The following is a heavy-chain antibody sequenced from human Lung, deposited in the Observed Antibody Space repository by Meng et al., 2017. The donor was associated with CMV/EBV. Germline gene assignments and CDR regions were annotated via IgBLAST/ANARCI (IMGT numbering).Heavy chain of an antibody. CDR3: VRGLAENLGWEMGY. CDR2: IDNNGRSA. V-gene: IGHV3-74*01. J-gene: IGHJ4*02. CDR1: GFTVRSYW. D-gene: IGHD1-26*01. Sequence: VQFVESGGGLVQAWGSMRPCCAVSGFTVRSYWMHWVRQAPGKGLEWVSRIDNNGRSASYADSVRGRFTISRDSAKNTLYLQMSSLRVEDTAVYYCVRGLAENLGWEMGYWGQGTLVTVSS.